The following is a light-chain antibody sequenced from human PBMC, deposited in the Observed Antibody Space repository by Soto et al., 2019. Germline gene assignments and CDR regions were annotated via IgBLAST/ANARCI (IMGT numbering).Light chain of an antibody. CDR3: QQRSNWAYS. J-gene: IGKJ2*03. CDR1: ESVRSR. Sequence: EIVLTQSPAILSLSPGERATLSCRASESVRSRLAWYQQKPGQPPRLLIFDASSRATDIPARFSGSGSGTDFTLTISSLEPEDFAVYYCQQRSNWAYSFGPGTKLEIK. CDR2: DAS. V-gene: IGKV3-11*01.